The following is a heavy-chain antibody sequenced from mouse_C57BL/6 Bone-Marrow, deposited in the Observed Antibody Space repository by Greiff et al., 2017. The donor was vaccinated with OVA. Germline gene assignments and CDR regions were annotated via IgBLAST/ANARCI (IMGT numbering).Heavy chain of an antibody. V-gene: IGHV6-6*01. CDR2: IRNKANNNAT. CDR3: MRAFAY. J-gene: IGHJ3*01. CDR1: GFTFSDAW. Sequence: EVKVEESGGGLVQPGGSMKLSCAASGFTFSDAWMDWVRQSPEKGLEWVAEIRNKANNNATYYAESGKGRFTISRDDSKSSVYLQMNSVRAEDTGIYYCMRAFAYWGQGTLVTVSA.